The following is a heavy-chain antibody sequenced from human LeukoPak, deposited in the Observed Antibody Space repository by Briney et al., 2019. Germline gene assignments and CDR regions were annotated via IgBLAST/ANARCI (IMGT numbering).Heavy chain of an antibody. J-gene: IGHJ4*02. CDR1: GFTFSSYG. D-gene: IGHD1-1*01. V-gene: IGHV3-30*18. CDR2: ISYDGSNK. Sequence: PGRSLRLSCSASGFTFSSYGMHWVRQAPGKGLEWVAVISYDGSNKYYADSVKGRFTISRDNSKNTLYLQMNSLRAEDTAVYYCAKEYNGFDYWGQGTLVTVSS. CDR3: AKEYNGFDY.